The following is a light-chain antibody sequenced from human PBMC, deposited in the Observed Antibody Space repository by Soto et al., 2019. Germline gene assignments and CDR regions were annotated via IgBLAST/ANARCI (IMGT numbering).Light chain of an antibody. J-gene: IGLJ1*01. CDR2: EVN. V-gene: IGLV2-14*01. CDR3: GSYTSTDTPFV. CDR1: STDVGGYNY. Sequence: SALAQPSSVSGSPGQSITISFTGTSTDVGGYNYVSWYQHHPGKGPKLIIYEVNNRPSGVSDRFSGSKSGNKASLTISNLEAEDESDYYCGSYTSTDTPFVFGTGTKVTVL.